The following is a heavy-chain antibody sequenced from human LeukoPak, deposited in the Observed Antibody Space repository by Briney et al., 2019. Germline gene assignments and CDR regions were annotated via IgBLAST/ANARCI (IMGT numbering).Heavy chain of an antibody. Sequence: ASVKVSCKASGYTFTGYYIHWVRLAPGQGLEWMGWINPNSGGTNYAEKFQGRVTMTRDTSISTAYMELRRLRSDDTAVYYCARGLMVSSVGPCFDNWGQGTLVSVSS. J-gene: IGHJ4*02. CDR2: INPNSGGT. CDR3: ARGLMVSSVGPCFDN. D-gene: IGHD2-8*01. CDR1: GYTFTGYY. V-gene: IGHV1-2*02.